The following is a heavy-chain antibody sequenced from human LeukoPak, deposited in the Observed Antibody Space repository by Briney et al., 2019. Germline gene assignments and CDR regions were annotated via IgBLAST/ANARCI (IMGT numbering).Heavy chain of an antibody. V-gene: IGHV4-30-4*02. CDR1: GCSISSSSYY. J-gene: IGHJ4*02. CDR2: IYYSGRD. CDR3: SRVQVGATDY. Sequence: PSDTLSLTCSVSGCSISSSSYYWGWIRQPPGKDLEWLGYIYYSGRDYYNPPLKGRATNSVDTSNNELSLPLSSVTAAVTAVYYCSRVQVGATDYWGQGTLVTVSS. D-gene: IGHD1-26*01.